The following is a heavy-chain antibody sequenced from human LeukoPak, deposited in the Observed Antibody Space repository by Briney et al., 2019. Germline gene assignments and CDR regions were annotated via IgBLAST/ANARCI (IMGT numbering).Heavy chain of an antibody. D-gene: IGHD4/OR15-4a*01. V-gene: IGHV3-48*02. CDR1: GFTFSSYN. CDR2: VNTHSGRI. CDR3: AREFSANSEFDY. J-gene: IGHJ4*02. Sequence: GGALRLSCAASGFTFSSYNMHWVRQAPGKGLEWMSSVNTHSGRIYYADSVKGRFTISRDNAEKSLYLHMSSLRDEDTAVYYCAREFSANSEFDYWGQGTLVAVSS.